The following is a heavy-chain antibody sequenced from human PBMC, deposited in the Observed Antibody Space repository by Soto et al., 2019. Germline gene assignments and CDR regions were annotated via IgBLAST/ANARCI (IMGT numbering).Heavy chain of an antibody. D-gene: IGHD6-13*01. CDR1: GGTFSSYA. CDR3: ETEQQMVRGSFDY. CDR2: IIPIFGTA. Sequence: SVKVSCKASGGTFSSYASSWVRQTPGQGLEWMGGIIPIFGTANYAQKIQGRVTTTADESTSTADMELSSLRSEDTAVYYCETEQQMVRGSFDYCGQGTLVTVSS. J-gene: IGHJ4*02. V-gene: IGHV1-69*13.